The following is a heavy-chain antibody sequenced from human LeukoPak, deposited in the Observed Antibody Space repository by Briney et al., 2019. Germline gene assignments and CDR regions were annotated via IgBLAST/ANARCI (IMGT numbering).Heavy chain of an antibody. V-gene: IGHV1-2*02. CDR2: INPNSGGT. Sequence: ASVKVSCKASGYSFTAYYMHWVRQAPGQGLEWMGWINPNSGGTNYAQKFQGRVTMTRDTSISTAYMELSRLRSDDTAVYYCARDYGDLNNDYWGQGTLVTVSS. D-gene: IGHD4-17*01. J-gene: IGHJ4*02. CDR1: GYSFTAYY. CDR3: ARDYGDLNNDY.